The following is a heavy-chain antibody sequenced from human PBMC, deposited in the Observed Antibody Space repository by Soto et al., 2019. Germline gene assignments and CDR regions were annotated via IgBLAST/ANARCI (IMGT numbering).Heavy chain of an antibody. CDR3: AKVLAYYDSSGYSSTPGYYYYGMDV. D-gene: IGHD3-22*01. Sequence: GGSLRLSCAASGFTFSSYAMSWVRQAPGKGLEWVSAISGGGGRTYYADSVKGRFTISRDNSKNTLYLQMNSLRAEDTAVYYCAKVLAYYDSSGYSSTPGYYYYGMDVWGQGTTVTVSS. V-gene: IGHV3-23*01. CDR2: ISGGGGRT. J-gene: IGHJ6*02. CDR1: GFTFSSYA.